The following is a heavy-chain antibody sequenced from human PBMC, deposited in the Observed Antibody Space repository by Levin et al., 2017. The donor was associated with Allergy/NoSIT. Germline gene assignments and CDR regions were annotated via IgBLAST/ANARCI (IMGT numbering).Heavy chain of an antibody. CDR2: ISSSGGTT. CDR1: GFTSSSNV. J-gene: IGHJ4*02. Sequence: GGSLRLSCSASGFTSSSNVMHWVRQAPGRGLEYVSAISSSGGTTYYADSVKGRFIISRDNSKNTLYLQVNSLSTEDTAVYYCLKPYADWGQGTLVTVSS. CDR3: LKPYAD. V-gene: IGHV3-64D*06. D-gene: IGHD4-17*01.